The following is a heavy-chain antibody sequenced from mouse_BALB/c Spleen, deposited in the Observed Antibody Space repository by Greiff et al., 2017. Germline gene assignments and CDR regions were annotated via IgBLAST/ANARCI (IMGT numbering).Heavy chain of an antibody. V-gene: IGHV14-3*02. CDR1: GFNIKDTY. Sequence: EVQLVESGAELVKPGASVKLSCTASGFNIKDTYMHWVKQRPEQGLEWIGRIDPANGNTKYDPKFQGKATITADTSSNTAYLQLSSLTSEDTAVYYCASLYGGYFDYWGQGTTLTVSS. CDR3: ASLYGGYFDY. D-gene: IGHD1-1*01. CDR2: IDPANGNT. J-gene: IGHJ2*01.